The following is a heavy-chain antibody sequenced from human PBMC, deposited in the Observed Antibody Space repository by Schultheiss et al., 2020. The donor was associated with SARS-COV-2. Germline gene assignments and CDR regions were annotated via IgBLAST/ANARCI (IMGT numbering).Heavy chain of an antibody. J-gene: IGHJ4*02. D-gene: IGHD3-22*01. V-gene: IGHV3-23*01. Sequence: GGSLRLSCAASGFTFSSYAMSWVRQAPGKGLEWVSAISGSGGSTYYADSVKGRFTISRDNSKNTLYLQMNSLRAEDTAVYYCASHRFLYDSSSYTFDYWGQGTLVTVSS. CDR1: GFTFSSYA. CDR2: ISGSGGST. CDR3: ASHRFLYDSSSYTFDY.